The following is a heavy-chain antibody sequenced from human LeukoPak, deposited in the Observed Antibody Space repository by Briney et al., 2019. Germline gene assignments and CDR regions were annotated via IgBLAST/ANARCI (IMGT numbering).Heavy chain of an antibody. CDR3: ARDRSITMVRGVIDAFDI. CDR1: GYTFTSYA. V-gene: IGHV1-3*01. D-gene: IGHD3-10*01. J-gene: IGHJ3*02. CDR2: INAGNGNT. Sequence: ASVKVSCKASGYTFTSYAMHWVRQAPGQRLEWMGWINAGNGNTKYSQKFQGRVTITRDTSASTAYMELSSLRSEDTAVYYCARDRSITMVRGVIDAFDIWGQGTMVTVSS.